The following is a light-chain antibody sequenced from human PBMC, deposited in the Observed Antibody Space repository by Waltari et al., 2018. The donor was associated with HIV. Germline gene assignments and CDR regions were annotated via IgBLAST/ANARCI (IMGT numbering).Light chain of an antibody. CDR3: LLSYSGRRPWV. CDR1: TGAVTSGTH. CDR2: DTS. J-gene: IGLJ3*02. Sequence: QAVVTQAPSLTVSPGGTVTPTCVSSTGAVTSGTHPYWLQQKPGQAPRTLSDDTSNKHSWTPARFSGSLLGGKAALTLSGALPEDEADYYCLLSYSGRRPWVFGGGTKLTVL. V-gene: IGLV7-46*01.